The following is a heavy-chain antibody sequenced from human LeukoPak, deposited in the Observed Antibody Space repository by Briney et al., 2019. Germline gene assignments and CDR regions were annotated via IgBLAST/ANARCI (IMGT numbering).Heavy chain of an antibody. Sequence: GGSLRLSCAASGFTFDDYGIHWVRQAPGKGLEWVSFIFSSSTYIYYTDSVKGRFTISRDNARNSLYLQMDNLRAEDTGVYYCARDFYDGFALDYWGQGTLVTVSS. D-gene: IGHD2/OR15-2a*01. V-gene: IGHV3-21*03. CDR2: IFSSSTYI. CDR3: ARDFYDGFALDY. J-gene: IGHJ4*02. CDR1: GFTFDDYG.